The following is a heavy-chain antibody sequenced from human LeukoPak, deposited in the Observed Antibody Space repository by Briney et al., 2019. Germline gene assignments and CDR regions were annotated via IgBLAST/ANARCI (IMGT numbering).Heavy chain of an antibody. CDR2: VSYDGSDK. CDR3: ARGSLTEADY. CDR1: GFILSSYA. V-gene: IGHV3-30*04. J-gene: IGHJ4*02. D-gene: IGHD1-14*01. Sequence: PGGSLRLSCEASGFILSSYAVHWVRQAPGMGLEWVAVVSYDGSDKYYADSVKGRFTISRDNSKNTLYLQMNSLRAEDTAVYYCARGSLTEADYWGQGTLVTVSS.